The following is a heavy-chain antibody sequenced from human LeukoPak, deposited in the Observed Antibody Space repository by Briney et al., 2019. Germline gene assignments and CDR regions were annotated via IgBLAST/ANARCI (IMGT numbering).Heavy chain of an antibody. V-gene: IGHV3-21*01. CDR1: GFTFSSYS. CDR3: ARDPQPYDILTGYAY. Sequence: GGSLRLSCAASGFTFSSYSMNWARQAPGKGLEWVSSISSSSSYIYYADSVKGRFTISRDNAKNSLYLQMNSLRAEDTAVYYCARDPQPYDILTGYAYRGQGTLVTVSS. J-gene: IGHJ4*02. CDR2: ISSSSSYI. D-gene: IGHD3-9*01.